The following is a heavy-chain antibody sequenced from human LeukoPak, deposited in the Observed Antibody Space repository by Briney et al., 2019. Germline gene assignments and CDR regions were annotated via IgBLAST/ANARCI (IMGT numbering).Heavy chain of an antibody. Sequence: GGSLRLSCAASGFNFITYGMHWVRQTPGKGLEWVAFIRYDASDKYYSDSVEGRFTISRDNSKNTLYLQMNSLKSEDTAVYYCAKDRAYSGTYPDAFDIWGPGTMVTASS. J-gene: IGHJ3*02. CDR3: AKDRAYSGTYPDAFDI. D-gene: IGHD1-26*01. V-gene: IGHV3-30*02. CDR1: GFNFITYG. CDR2: IRYDASDK.